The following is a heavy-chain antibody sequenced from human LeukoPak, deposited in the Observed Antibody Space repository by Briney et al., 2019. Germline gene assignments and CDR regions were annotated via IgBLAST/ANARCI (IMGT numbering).Heavy chain of an antibody. V-gene: IGHV1-2*02. D-gene: IGHD6-19*01. J-gene: IGHJ4*02. CDR2: INPNSGGT. CDR1: GFTFTGYY. CDR3: ARDRAPGYSSGWYWG. Sequence: ASVKVSCKASGFTFTGYYMHWVRQAPGRGLEWMGWINPNSGGTNYAQKFQGRVTMTRDTSISTAYMELSRLRSDDTAVYYCARDRAPGYSSGWYWGWGQGTLVTVSS.